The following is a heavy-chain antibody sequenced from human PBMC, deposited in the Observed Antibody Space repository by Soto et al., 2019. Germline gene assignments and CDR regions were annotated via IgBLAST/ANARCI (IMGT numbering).Heavy chain of an antibody. V-gene: IGHV3-48*01. D-gene: IGHD5-12*01. Sequence: PGGSLRLSCAASGFTFSSYSMNWVRQAPGKGLEWVSYISSSSSTIYYADSVKGRFTISRDNAKNSLYLQMNSLRAEDTAVYYCARDPGGGYGDFDYWGQGTLVTVSS. J-gene: IGHJ4*02. CDR2: ISSSSSTI. CDR1: GFTFSSYS. CDR3: ARDPGGGYGDFDY.